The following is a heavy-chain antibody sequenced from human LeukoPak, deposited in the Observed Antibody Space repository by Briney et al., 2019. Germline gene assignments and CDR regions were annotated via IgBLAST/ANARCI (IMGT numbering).Heavy chain of an antibody. J-gene: IGHJ6*02. Sequence: SETLSLTCTVSGGSISSYYWSWIRQPAGKGLEWIGRIYTSGSTNYNPSLKSRVTMSVDTSKNQFSLKLSSVTAADTAVYYCARQPRYSSSWEYYYGMDVWGQGTTVTVSS. CDR2: IYTSGST. CDR3: ARQPRYSSSWEYYYGMDV. V-gene: IGHV4-4*07. CDR1: GGSISSYY. D-gene: IGHD6-13*01.